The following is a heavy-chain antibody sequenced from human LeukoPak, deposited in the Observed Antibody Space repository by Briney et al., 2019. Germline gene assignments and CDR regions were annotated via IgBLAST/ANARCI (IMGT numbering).Heavy chain of an antibody. J-gene: IGHJ4*02. Sequence: GGSLRLSCAASGFTFSSYSMNWVRQAPGKGLEWVAFIRYDGRSKNYADSVKGRFTISKDNSKNTLYLQMNSLRAEDTAVYYCAKDLPDFDYWGQGTLVTVSS. CDR1: GFTFSSYS. CDR3: AKDLPDFDY. CDR2: IRYDGRSK. V-gene: IGHV3-30*02.